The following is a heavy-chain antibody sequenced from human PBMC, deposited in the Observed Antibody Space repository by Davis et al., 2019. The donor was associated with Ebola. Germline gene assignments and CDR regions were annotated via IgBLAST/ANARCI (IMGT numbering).Heavy chain of an antibody. CDR3: ARENGDDDALRQNNWFDP. CDR2: IKQDGSEK. J-gene: IGHJ5*02. V-gene: IGHV3-7*03. CDR1: GCTVSSYW. Sequence: GASPNSSCASAGCTVSSYWMWWVPPDPGKGLEWVANIKQDGSEKYYVDSVKGRFTISRDNAKNSLYLQMNSLRAEDTAVYYCARENGDDDALRQNNWFDPWGQGTLVTVSS. D-gene: IGHD4-17*01.